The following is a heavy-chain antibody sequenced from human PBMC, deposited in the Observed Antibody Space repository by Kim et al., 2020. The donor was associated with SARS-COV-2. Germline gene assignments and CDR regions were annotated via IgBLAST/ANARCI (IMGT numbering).Heavy chain of an antibody. V-gene: IGHV6-1*01. Sequence: SQTLSLTCAISGDSVSSNSAAWNWIRQSPSRGLEWLGRTYYRSKWYNDYAVSVKSRITINPDTSKNQFSLQLNSVTPEDTAVYYCARAELPNQQLVQPFDYWGQGTLVTVSS. D-gene: IGHD6-13*01. CDR2: TYYRSKWYN. CDR3: ARAELPNQQLVQPFDY. CDR1: GDSVSSNSAA. J-gene: IGHJ4*02.